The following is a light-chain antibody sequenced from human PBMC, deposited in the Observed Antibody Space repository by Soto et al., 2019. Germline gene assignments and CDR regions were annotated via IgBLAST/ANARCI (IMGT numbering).Light chain of an antibody. CDR2: AAS. CDR1: QSISTY. J-gene: IGKJ4*01. V-gene: IGKV1-39*01. Sequence: DIQMTQSPSSLSASVGDRVTISCRASQSISTYLNWYQQKPGKAPRLLIYAASSLQSGVPSRFSGSGSGTDFTLTISSLQPEDFATYHCQQSYSAPLTFGGGTKVEIK. CDR3: QQSYSAPLT.